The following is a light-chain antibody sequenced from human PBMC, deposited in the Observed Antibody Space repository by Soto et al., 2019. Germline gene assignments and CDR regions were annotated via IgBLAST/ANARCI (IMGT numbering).Light chain of an antibody. CDR2: AAS. Sequence: DIQMTQSPSSVYASVGDRVTITWRASPGITRWLAWYQQKLGHAPKLLIYAASSLQSGVPPRFSGSGSGPEFTLTTSSLQPEDSATYYCQQLNSCPQTFGQGTQVDIK. J-gene: IGKJ1*01. CDR1: PGITRW. V-gene: IGKV1-12*01. CDR3: QQLNSCPQT.